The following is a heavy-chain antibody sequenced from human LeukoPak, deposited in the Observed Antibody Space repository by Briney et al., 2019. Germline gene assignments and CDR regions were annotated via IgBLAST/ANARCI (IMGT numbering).Heavy chain of an antibody. CDR2: LYSGGST. CDR1: GFSVITNY. CDR3: ARVGDHYHWYLDV. V-gene: IGHV3-53*01. J-gene: IGHJ2*01. Sequence: PGGSLRLSCEGSGFSVITNYMNWVRQAPGKGLEWVSILYSGGSTYYADSVKGRFTVSRDSPKNKLYLHMNSLRAEDTAVYYCARVGDHYHWYLDVWGRGTVVTASS. D-gene: IGHD3-10*01.